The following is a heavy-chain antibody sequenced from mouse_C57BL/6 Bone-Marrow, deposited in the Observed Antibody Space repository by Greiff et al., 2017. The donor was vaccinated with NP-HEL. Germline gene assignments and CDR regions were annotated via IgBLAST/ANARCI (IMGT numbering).Heavy chain of an antibody. J-gene: IGHJ3*01. D-gene: IGHD1-1*01. V-gene: IGHV1-64*01. CDR2: ILPNSGST. CDR3: ARGGTTVVSGDWFAY. Sequence: QVHVKQPGAELVKPGASVKLSCKASGYTFTSYWMHWVKQRPGQGLEWIGMILPNSGSTNYNEKFKSKATLTVDKSSSTAYMQLSSLTSEDSAVYYCARGGTTVVSGDWFAYWGQGTLVTVSA. CDR1: GYTFTSYW.